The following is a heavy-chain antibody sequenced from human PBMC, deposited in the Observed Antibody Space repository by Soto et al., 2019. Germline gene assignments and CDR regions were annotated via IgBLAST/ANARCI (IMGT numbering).Heavy chain of an antibody. CDR3: ARDGGYSGYDLYNWFDP. CDR2: IYYSGST. CDR1: GGSISSGGYS. Sequence: QVQLQESGPGLVKPSQTLSLTCTVSGGSISSGGYSWSWIRQHPGKGLEWIGYIYYSGSTYYNPSLKSRVTISVDTSKNQFSLKLSSVTAADTAVYYCARDGGYSGYDLYNWFDPWGQGTLVTVSS. J-gene: IGHJ5*02. D-gene: IGHD5-12*01. V-gene: IGHV4-31*03.